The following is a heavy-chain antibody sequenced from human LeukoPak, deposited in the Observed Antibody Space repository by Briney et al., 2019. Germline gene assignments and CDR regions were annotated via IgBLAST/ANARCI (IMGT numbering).Heavy chain of an antibody. CDR2: IKREPDGGTT. Sequence: PGGSLRLSCAASGFTFSNAWMSWVRQAPGKGLEWVGRIKREPDGGTTDYAAPVRGRFTISRDDSKNTLYLQMNSLRAEDTAVYYCARDGGYYDSSGYSFDYWGQGTLVTVSS. V-gene: IGHV3-15*01. D-gene: IGHD3-22*01. CDR3: ARDGGYYDSSGYSFDY. CDR1: GFTFSNAW. J-gene: IGHJ4*02.